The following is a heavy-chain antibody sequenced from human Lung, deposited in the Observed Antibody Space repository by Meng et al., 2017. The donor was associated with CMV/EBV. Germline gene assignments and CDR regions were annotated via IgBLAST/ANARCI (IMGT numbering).Heavy chain of an antibody. J-gene: IGHJ4*02. CDR2: IIPIFGTA. D-gene: IGHD5-18*01. Sequence: SVKVSCKASGGTFSSYAISWVRQAPGQGLEWMGGIIPIFGTANYAQKFQGRVTITTDESTSTAYIELSSLRSEDTAVYYCARDPPRGYSYGWDDYWGQGTLVTVSS. V-gene: IGHV1-69*05. CDR1: GGTFSSYA. CDR3: ARDPPRGYSYGWDDY.